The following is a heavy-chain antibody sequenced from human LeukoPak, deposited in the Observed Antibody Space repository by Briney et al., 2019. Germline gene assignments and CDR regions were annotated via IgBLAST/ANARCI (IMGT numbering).Heavy chain of an antibody. Sequence: MASETLSLTCTVSGGSISSSTYYWGWIRQPPGKGLEWIGSIYYSGSTYYNPSLKSRVTISVDTSKNQFTLKLSSVTAADTAVYYCARGLRWLQLGVPRQAFDIWGQGTMVTVSS. D-gene: IGHD5-24*01. J-gene: IGHJ3*02. CDR3: ARGLRWLQLGVPRQAFDI. CDR2: IYYSGST. V-gene: IGHV4-39*06. CDR1: GGSISSSTYY.